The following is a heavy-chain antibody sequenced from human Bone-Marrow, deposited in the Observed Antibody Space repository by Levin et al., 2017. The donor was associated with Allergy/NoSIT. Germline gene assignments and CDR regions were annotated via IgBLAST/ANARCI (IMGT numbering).Heavy chain of an antibody. CDR3: ARDLDTTIVGVASPNWFDP. CDR2: ISSSGDTI. V-gene: IGHV3-48*02. J-gene: IGHJ5*02. Sequence: PGGSLRLSCAASGFNFRTYSMNWVRQAPGKGLEWISYISSSGDTIYYADSVKGRFTISRDNAKNSLYLQMNSPRDEDTAVYYCARDLDTTIVGVASPNWFDPWGQGTLVSVSS. D-gene: IGHD3-3*01. CDR1: GFNFRTYS.